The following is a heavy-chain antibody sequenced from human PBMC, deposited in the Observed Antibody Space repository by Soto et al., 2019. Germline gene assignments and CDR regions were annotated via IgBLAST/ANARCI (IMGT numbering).Heavy chain of an antibody. J-gene: IGHJ6*02. V-gene: IGHV4-59*01. CDR1: SGSISTYY. Sequence: SETLSLTCTVSSGSISTYYWSWIRQPPGKGLEWIGYIYYSGSTNYNPSLKSRVTISVDTSKNQFSLKLSSVTAADTAVYYCARDSRDGYNYYYYYGMDVWGQGTTVTGSS. D-gene: IGHD5-12*01. CDR2: IYYSGST. CDR3: ARDSRDGYNYYYYYGMDV.